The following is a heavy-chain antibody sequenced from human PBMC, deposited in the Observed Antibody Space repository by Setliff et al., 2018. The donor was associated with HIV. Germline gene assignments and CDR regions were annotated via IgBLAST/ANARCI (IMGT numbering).Heavy chain of an antibody. CDR1: GFTFSNAW. CDR3: TRDKGYAFDI. CDR2: IKSKTDGGTT. Sequence: GSLRLSCAASGFTFSNAWMSWVRQAPGKGLEWVGRIKSKTDGGTTDYAAPVKDRFTVSRDDSKSIDYLKINSLKTEDTAVYYCTRDKGYAFDIWGQGTMVTV. D-gene: IGHD5-18*01. J-gene: IGHJ3*02. V-gene: IGHV3-15*01.